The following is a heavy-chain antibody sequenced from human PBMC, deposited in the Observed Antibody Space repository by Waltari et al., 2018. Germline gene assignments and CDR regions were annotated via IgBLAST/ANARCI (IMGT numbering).Heavy chain of an antibody. J-gene: IGHJ4*02. D-gene: IGHD5-12*01. Sequence: QVQLVQSGAEVKKPGSSVKVSCKASGGTFSSYAISWVRQAPGQGLEWMGGIIPIFGTANYAQKFQGRVTITTDESTSTAYMELSSLRSEDTAVYYCASPRRKMATIGLSRVFDYWGQGTLVTVSS. V-gene: IGHV1-69*05. CDR2: IIPIFGTA. CDR1: GGTFSSYA. CDR3: ASPRRKMATIGLSRVFDY.